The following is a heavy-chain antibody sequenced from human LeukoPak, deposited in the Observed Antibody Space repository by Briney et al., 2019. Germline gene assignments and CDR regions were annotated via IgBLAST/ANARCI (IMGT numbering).Heavy chain of an antibody. Sequence: GVSLTLSCAASGFTFSDYYMSWIRQAPGKGLEWVSYISSSSSYTNYADSVKGRFTISRDNAKNSLYLQMNSLRAEDTAVYYCAIYPAAAGTPLLQNYFDYWGQGTLVTVSS. CDR3: AIYPAAAGTPLLQNYFDY. V-gene: IGHV3-11*03. J-gene: IGHJ4*02. CDR1: GFTFSDYY. CDR2: ISSSSSYT. D-gene: IGHD6-13*01.